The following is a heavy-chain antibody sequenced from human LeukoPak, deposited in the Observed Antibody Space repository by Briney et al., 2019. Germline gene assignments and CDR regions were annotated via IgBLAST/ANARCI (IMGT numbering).Heavy chain of an antibody. D-gene: IGHD3-3*01. CDR1: GGSFSGYY. J-gene: IGHJ4*02. V-gene: IGHV4-34*01. Sequence: SETLSLTCGVYGGSFSGYYWSWIRQPPGKGLEWIGEINHSGSTKYNAPLKSRVTISVEASKTQFPLNLSSVHAADTAVYYCARARYDFWSGYYTGIGYWGQGTLVTVSS. CDR3: ARARYDFWSGYYTGIGY. CDR2: INHSGST.